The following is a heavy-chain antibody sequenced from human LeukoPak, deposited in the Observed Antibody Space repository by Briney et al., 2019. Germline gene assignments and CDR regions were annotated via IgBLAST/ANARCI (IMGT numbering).Heavy chain of an antibody. CDR3: ARRAPYSGSVYFDY. J-gene: IGHJ4*02. CDR1: GYTFSGYY. V-gene: IGHV1-2*02. Sequence: ASVKVSCKASGYTFSGYYIHWVRQAPGQGLEWMGWINPDSGGTRYAQKFQGRVTMTRDTSISTAYMELSRLRSDDTAVYYCARRAPYSGSVYFDYWGQGTLVTVSS. CDR2: INPDSGGT. D-gene: IGHD1-26*01.